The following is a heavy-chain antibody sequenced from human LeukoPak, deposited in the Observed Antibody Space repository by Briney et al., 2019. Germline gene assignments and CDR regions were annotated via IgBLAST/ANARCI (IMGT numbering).Heavy chain of an antibody. CDR2: ISSSSTI. J-gene: IGHJ4*02. Sequence: PGGSLRLSCAASGFTFSSYSMNWVRQAPGKGLEWVSYISSSSTIYYADSVKGRFTISRDNAKNSLYLQMNSLRAEDTAVYYCARDEAAGQDFDYWGQGTLVTVSS. D-gene: IGHD6-13*01. V-gene: IGHV3-48*01. CDR1: GFTFSSYS. CDR3: ARDEAAGQDFDY.